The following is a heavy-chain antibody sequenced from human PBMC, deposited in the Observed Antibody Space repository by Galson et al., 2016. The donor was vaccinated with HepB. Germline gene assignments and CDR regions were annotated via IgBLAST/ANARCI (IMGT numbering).Heavy chain of an antibody. Sequence: TLSLTCTVSGGSISSGDYYWSWIRQPPGKGLEWIGYIYYSGSTYYNPSLKSRVTLSVDTSKNQFSLKLRSVTAADTAVYYCARGRLGGAANWGQGTLVTVSS. J-gene: IGHJ4*02. CDR2: IYYSGST. CDR1: GGSISSGDYY. CDR3: ARGRLGGAAN. D-gene: IGHD1-26*01. V-gene: IGHV4-30-4*01.